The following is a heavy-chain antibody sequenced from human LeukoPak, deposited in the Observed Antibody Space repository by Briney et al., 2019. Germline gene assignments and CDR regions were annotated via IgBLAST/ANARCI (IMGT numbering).Heavy chain of an antibody. CDR3: AKDPRGVGYCSSTSCYDNFDY. CDR1: GFTFSSYA. Sequence: GGSLRLSCAASGFTFSSYAMSWVRQAPGKGLEWVSAISGSGGSTYYADSVKGRFTISRDNSKNTLYLQMNSLRAEDTVVYYCAKDPRGVGYCSSTSCYDNFDYWGQGTLVTVSS. D-gene: IGHD2-2*03. V-gene: IGHV3-23*01. J-gene: IGHJ4*02. CDR2: ISGSGGST.